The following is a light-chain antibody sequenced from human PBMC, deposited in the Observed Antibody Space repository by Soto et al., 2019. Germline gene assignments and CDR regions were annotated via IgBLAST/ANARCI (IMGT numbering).Light chain of an antibody. Sequence: DIQMTQSPSTLSASVGDRVTITCRASQSINSWLAWYQQKPGKAPKLLIYRASSLESGVPSRFSGSASGTEFTLTITSLQPDDFATYYCQQYDTYGAWTFGQGTEVEIK. CDR1: QSINSW. V-gene: IGKV1-5*03. CDR3: QQYDTYGAWT. J-gene: IGKJ1*01. CDR2: RAS.